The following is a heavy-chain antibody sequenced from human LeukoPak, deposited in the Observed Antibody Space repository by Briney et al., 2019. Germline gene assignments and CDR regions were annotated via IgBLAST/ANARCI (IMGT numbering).Heavy chain of an antibody. CDR2: IYWNSGGT. CDR1: GFTSNDHA. V-gene: IGHV3-9*02. CDR3: ARDEDFWSGYNPFDY. J-gene: IGHJ4*02. D-gene: IGHD3-3*01. Sequence: PGRSLRLSCAASGFTSNDHAMHWIRQIPGKGLEWVSGIYWNSGGTGYADSVKGRFTISRDNAKNSLYLQMNSLRAEDTAVYYCARDEDFWSGYNPFDYWGQGTLVTVSS.